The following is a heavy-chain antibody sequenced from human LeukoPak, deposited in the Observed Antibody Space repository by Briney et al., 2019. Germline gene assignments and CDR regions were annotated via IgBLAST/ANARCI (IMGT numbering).Heavy chain of an antibody. CDR3: ARGGGMTTVTLDAFDI. V-gene: IGHV4-39*07. CDR1: GGSISSTNFY. CDR2: IYYSGTT. J-gene: IGHJ3*02. Sequence: SETLSLTCTVSGGSISSTNFYWGWIRQPPGKGLEWIGSIYYSGTTYYNPSLTSRVTISVDTSKNQFSLKLSSVTAADTAVYYCARGGGMTTVTLDAFDIWGQGTMVTVSS. D-gene: IGHD4-17*01.